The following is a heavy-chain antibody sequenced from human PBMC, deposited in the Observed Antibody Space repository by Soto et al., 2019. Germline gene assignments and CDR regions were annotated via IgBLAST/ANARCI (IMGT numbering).Heavy chain of an antibody. J-gene: IGHJ6*03. CDR3: AREERFPVTLGYYYYMDV. V-gene: IGHV3-74*01. CDR1: GFTFSSYW. D-gene: IGHD3-10*01. CDR2: INSDGSST. Sequence: EVQLVESGGGLVQPGGSLRLSCAASGFTFSSYWMHWVRQAPGKGLVWVSRINSDGSSTSYADSVEGRFTISRDNAKNTLYLQMNSLRAEDTAVYYCAREERFPVTLGYYYYMDVWGKGTTVTVSS.